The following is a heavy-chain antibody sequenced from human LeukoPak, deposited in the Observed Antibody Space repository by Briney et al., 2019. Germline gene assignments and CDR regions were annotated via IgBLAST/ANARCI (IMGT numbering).Heavy chain of an antibody. CDR1: GVSISSGGYY. Sequence: PSETLSLTCTVSGVSISSGGYYWRWLRQHPGKGLEWIGYIYYSGSTYYNPSPESQFTISVDTSKNQFSLKLSSVTAADTAVYYCARVLWFGEDEYGMDVWGKGTTVTVSS. CDR2: IYYSGST. D-gene: IGHD3-10*01. CDR3: ARVLWFGEDEYGMDV. J-gene: IGHJ6*04. V-gene: IGHV4-31*01.